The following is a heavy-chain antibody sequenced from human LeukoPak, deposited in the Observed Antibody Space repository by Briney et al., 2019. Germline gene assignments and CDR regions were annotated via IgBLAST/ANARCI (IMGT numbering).Heavy chain of an antibody. V-gene: IGHV4-34*01. J-gene: IGHJ5*02. CDR2: INQRGST. CDR1: GGSFSVYY. CDR3: ARGPGYCSSTSCYDFFLGWFDP. Sequence: SETLSLTCAVYGGSFSVYYWIWIRQPPGKGLEGIGEINQRGSTNYNPSLKSRLTISVHTSKNQFSLKLSSVPAADTAVYYCARGPGYCSSTSCYDFFLGWFDPWGQGTLVTVSS. D-gene: IGHD2-2*01.